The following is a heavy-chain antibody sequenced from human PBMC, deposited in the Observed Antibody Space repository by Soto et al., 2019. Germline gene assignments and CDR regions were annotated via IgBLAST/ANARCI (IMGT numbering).Heavy chain of an antibody. CDR2: ISGSGGST. J-gene: IGHJ4*02. CDR1: GFTFSSYA. Sequence: PVGSLRLSCAASGFTFSSYAMSWVRQAPGKGLEWVSAISGSGGSTYYADSVKGRFTISRDNSKNTLYLQMNSLRAEDTAVYYCAKDSRYSSSWTDYWGQGTLVTVSS. CDR3: AKDSRYSSSWTDY. V-gene: IGHV3-23*01. D-gene: IGHD6-13*01.